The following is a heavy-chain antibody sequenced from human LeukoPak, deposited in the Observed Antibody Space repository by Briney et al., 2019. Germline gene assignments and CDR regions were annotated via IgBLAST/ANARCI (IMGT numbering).Heavy chain of an antibody. CDR3: AKVNYYQPYF. J-gene: IGHJ4*02. CDR2: ISSSSSYI. Sequence: GGSLRLSCAASGFTFSSYSMNWVRQAPGKGLEWVSSISSSSSYIYYADSVKGRFTISRDTFQNTLYLQLNSLRVDDTAIYYCAKVNYYQPYFWGQGTLVTVSS. V-gene: IGHV3-21*04. D-gene: IGHD2-2*01. CDR1: GFTFSSYS.